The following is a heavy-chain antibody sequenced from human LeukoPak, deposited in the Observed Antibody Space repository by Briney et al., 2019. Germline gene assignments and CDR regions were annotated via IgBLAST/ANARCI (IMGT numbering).Heavy chain of an antibody. D-gene: IGHD3-22*01. Sequence: GGSLRLSCAASGFTFSSYAMSWVRQAPGKGLEWVSAISGSGGSTYFADSVKGRFTISRDNSKNTLYLQMNSLRAEDTAVYYCAKDPPRFVPYYYDSSGYWGQGTLVTVSP. V-gene: IGHV3-23*01. CDR1: GFTFSSYA. CDR2: ISGSGGST. J-gene: IGHJ4*02. CDR3: AKDPPRFVPYYYDSSGY.